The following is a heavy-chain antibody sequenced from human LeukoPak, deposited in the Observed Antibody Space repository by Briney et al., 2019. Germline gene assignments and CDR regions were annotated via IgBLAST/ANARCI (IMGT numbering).Heavy chain of an antibody. V-gene: IGHV3-30-3*01. CDR2: ISYDGSNK. D-gene: IGHD3-3*01. CDR3: ARGPEYFWYYFDC. J-gene: IGHJ4*02. Sequence: GRSLRLSCAASGFTFSSYAMHWVRQAPGKGLEWVAVISYDGSNKYYADSVKGRFTISRDNSKNTLYLQMNSLRAEDTAVYYWARGPEYFWYYFDCWGQGALVTVSS. CDR1: GFTFSSYA.